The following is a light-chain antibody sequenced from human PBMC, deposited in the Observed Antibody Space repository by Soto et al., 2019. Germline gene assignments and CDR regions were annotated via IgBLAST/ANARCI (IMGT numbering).Light chain of an antibody. V-gene: IGKV1-5*03. CDR2: KAS. Sequence: MTQSPATLSVSPGERATLSCRASQSISSWLAWYQQKPGKAPKLLIYKASSLESGVPSRFSGSGSGTEFTLTISSLQPDDFATYYCQQYNSYPYTFGQGTKLEIK. CDR1: QSISSW. J-gene: IGKJ2*01. CDR3: QQYNSYPYT.